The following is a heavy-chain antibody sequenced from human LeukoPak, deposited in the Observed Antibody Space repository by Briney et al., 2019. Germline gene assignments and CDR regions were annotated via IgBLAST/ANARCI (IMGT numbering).Heavy chain of an antibody. Sequence: GGSLRLSCAASGFTFSSYGMHWVRQAPGKGLEWVAVIWYDGSNKYYADSVKGRFTISRDNSKSTLYLQMNSLRAEDTAVYYCARRAITFGGVIVNDYYYGMDVWGKGTTVTVSS. J-gene: IGHJ6*04. D-gene: IGHD3-16*02. CDR1: GFTFSSYG. CDR3: ARRAITFGGVIVNDYYYGMDV. V-gene: IGHV3-33*01. CDR2: IWYDGSNK.